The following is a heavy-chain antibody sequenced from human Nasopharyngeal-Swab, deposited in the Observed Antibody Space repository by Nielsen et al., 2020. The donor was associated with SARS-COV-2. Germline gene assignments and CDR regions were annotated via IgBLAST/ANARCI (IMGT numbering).Heavy chain of an antibody. J-gene: IGHJ5*02. Sequence: LSLTCAASGFTFSSYAMSWVRQAPGRGLEWVSAISGSGGSTYYADSVKGRFTISRDNSKNTLDLQMNSLGAEDTAVYYCAKDGGIAVAGWFDPWGQGTLVTVSS. CDR3: AKDGGIAVAGWFDP. CDR2: ISGSGGST. D-gene: IGHD6-19*01. V-gene: IGHV3-23*01. CDR1: GFTFSSYA.